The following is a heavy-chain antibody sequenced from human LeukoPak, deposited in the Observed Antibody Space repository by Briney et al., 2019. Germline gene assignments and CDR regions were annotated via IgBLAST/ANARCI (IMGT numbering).Heavy chain of an antibody. Sequence: GGSLRLSCAASGFTFSTSGMSWVRQAPGKGLEWVSGISGSGGSTYYADSVKGRFTISRDNSKNTLYLQMNSLRAEDTALYYCAKANTDIVVVPAPSGFDPWGQGTLVTVSS. CDR3: AKANTDIVVVPAPSGFDP. V-gene: IGHV3-23*01. CDR1: GFTFSTSG. CDR2: ISGSGGST. J-gene: IGHJ5*02. D-gene: IGHD2-2*01.